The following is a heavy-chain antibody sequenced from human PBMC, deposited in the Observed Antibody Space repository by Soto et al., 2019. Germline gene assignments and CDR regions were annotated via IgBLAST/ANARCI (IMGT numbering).Heavy chain of an antibody. CDR2: FSLSGTT. V-gene: IGHV4-4*07. J-gene: IGHJ4*02. CDR3: ARGMTPPGAPAWYYFDS. D-gene: IGHD2-8*02. Sequence: QVQLQESGPGLMKPSETLSLTCSVSGASIAGSSYWSWIRQPAGKGLEWIGRFSLSGTTNYSPSLRSRVTMSADVSKNQFSLRLTSVTAAYTALYYCARGMTPPGAPAWYYFDSWGQGTLVTVSS. CDR1: GASIAGSSY.